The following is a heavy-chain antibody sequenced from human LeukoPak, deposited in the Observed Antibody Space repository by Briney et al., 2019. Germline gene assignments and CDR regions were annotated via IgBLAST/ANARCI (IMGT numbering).Heavy chain of an antibody. D-gene: IGHD1-26*01. J-gene: IGHJ5*02. Sequence: ASVKVSCKASGYTFTNYDFNWMRQATGQGLEWMGGFDPEDGETIYAQKFQGRVTMTEDTSTDTAYMELSSLRSEDTAVYYCATLPPLPIVGATTGLGGSWFDPWGQGTLVTVSS. CDR2: FDPEDGET. V-gene: IGHV1-24*01. CDR3: ATLPPLPIVGATTGLGGSWFDP. CDR1: GYTFTNY.